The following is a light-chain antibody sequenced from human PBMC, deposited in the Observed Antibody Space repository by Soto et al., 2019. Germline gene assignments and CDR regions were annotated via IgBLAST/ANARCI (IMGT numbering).Light chain of an antibody. CDR2: AAS. Sequence: DTQLTQSPSFLSASVGDRVTITCRASQDVSRSVGWYQQKPGKAPKLLISAASTLHSGVPSRFSGSGSGTDFTLTISSLQPEDFATYYCQQLWTYPLTFGGGTEVEI. CDR3: QQLWTYPLT. J-gene: IGKJ4*01. V-gene: IGKV1-9*01. CDR1: QDVSRS.